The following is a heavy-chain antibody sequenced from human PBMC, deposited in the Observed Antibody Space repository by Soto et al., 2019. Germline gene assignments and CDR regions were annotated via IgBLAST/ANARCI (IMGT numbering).Heavy chain of an antibody. Sequence: QVHLVQSGAEVKKPGSSVKVSCKASGGTLSNYNFNWVRQAPGQGLEWMGRISPILGITDYAQRFQGRVTITDDTSTSIAYMEVNNLRSEDTAVYYGATSCATMRENWFDPWGQGTLVTVSS. V-gene: IGHV1-69*02. CDR1: GGTLSNYN. CDR3: ATSCATMRENWFDP. D-gene: IGHD3-3*01. J-gene: IGHJ5*02. CDR2: ISPILGIT.